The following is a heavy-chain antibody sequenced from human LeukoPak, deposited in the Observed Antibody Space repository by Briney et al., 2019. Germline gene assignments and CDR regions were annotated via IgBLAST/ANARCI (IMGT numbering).Heavy chain of an antibody. V-gene: IGHV4-34*01. Sequence: PSETLSLTCAVYGGSFSGYYWNWIRQPPGKGLEWIGEINHSGSTNYNPSLKSRVTISVDTSKNQFSLKLSSVTAADTAVYYCARGRNTHDYWGQGTLVTVSS. J-gene: IGHJ4*02. CDR2: INHSGST. CDR3: ARGRNTHDY. CDR1: GGSFSGYY. D-gene: IGHD4-4*01.